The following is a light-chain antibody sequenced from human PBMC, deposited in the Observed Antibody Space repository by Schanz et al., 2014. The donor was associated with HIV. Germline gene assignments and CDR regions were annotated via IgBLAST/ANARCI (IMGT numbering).Light chain of an antibody. Sequence: AIQLTQSPSSLSASVGDRVTITCRASQGISSALAWYQQKPEKGPMLLIYDASSLESGVPSRFSGSGSGTDFTLTISSLQPDDFATYYCQQYNSYLVTFGQGTRLEIK. CDR3: QQYNSYLVT. V-gene: IGKV1-13*02. CDR1: QGISSA. CDR2: DAS. J-gene: IGKJ5*01.